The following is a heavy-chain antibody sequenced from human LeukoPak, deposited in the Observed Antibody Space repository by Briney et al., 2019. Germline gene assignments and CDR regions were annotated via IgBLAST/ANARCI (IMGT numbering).Heavy chain of an antibody. V-gene: IGHV3-7*05. CDR3: AGYGKSKLDY. CDR1: GFTFSIYW. D-gene: IGHD1-1*01. Sequence: PGGSLRLSCAASGFTFSIYWMSWVRQAPGQGLEWVANIKEDGNEKYYVDSVKGRFTISRDNAKNSLYLQMNSLRAEDTAVYYCAGYGKSKLDYWGQGTLVTVSS. J-gene: IGHJ4*02. CDR2: IKEDGNEK.